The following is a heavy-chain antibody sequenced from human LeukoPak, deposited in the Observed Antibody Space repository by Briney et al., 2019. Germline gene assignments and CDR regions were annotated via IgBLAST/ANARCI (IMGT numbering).Heavy chain of an antibody. J-gene: IGHJ5*02. CDR1: GGSFSGYY. V-gene: IGHV4-34*01. Sequence: SETLSLTCAVYGGSFSGYYWSWIRQPPGKGLEWIGEINHSGGTNYNPSLKSRVTISVDTSKNQFSLKLSSVTAADTAVYYCARGVKKNVVVVAATHPNWFDPWGQGTLVTVSS. D-gene: IGHD2-15*01. CDR2: INHSGGT. CDR3: ARGVKKNVVVVAATHPNWFDP.